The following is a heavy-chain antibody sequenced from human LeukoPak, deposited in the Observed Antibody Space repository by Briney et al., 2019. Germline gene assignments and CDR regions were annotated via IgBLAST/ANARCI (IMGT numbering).Heavy chain of an antibody. CDR3: ARDDVAVTGALDF. Sequence: PGGSLRLSCAASGYTFSSYGMHWVRRAPGKGLEWVAVIWYDGSNKYYADSVKGRFTISRDNSKNTLYLQMNSLRAEDTAVYYCARDDVAVTGALDFWGQGTLVTVSS. CDR2: IWYDGSNK. D-gene: IGHD6-19*01. V-gene: IGHV3-33*01. CDR1: GYTFSSYG. J-gene: IGHJ4*02.